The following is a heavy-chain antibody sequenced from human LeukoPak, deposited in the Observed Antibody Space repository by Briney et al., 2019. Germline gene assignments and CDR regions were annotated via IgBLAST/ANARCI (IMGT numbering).Heavy chain of an antibody. Sequence: GGSLRLSCAASGFTFSSYGTHWVRQAPGKGLEWVAVISYDGSNKYYADSVKGRFTISRDNSKNTLYLQMNSLRAEDTAVYYCAKEAHYYDSSGRRLGGGFDPWGQGTLVTVSS. CDR2: ISYDGSNK. D-gene: IGHD3-22*01. J-gene: IGHJ5*02. CDR3: AKEAHYYDSSGRRLGGGFDP. CDR1: GFTFSSYG. V-gene: IGHV3-30*18.